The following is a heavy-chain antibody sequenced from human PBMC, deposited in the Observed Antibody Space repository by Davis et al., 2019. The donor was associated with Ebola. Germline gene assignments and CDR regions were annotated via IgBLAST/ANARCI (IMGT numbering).Heavy chain of an antibody. J-gene: IGHJ3*02. CDR1: GASISSSYW. D-gene: IGHD3-22*01. CDR2: IFHSGST. V-gene: IGHV4-4*02. CDR3: ARDLGWLLNDGFDI. Sequence: PSETLSLTCTVSGASISSSYWWSWVRQPPGKGLEWIGEIFHSGSTNYNPSLKSRVTISLDKSKNQFSLKLSSVTAADTAVYYCARDLGWLLNDGFDIWGRGTMVTVSS.